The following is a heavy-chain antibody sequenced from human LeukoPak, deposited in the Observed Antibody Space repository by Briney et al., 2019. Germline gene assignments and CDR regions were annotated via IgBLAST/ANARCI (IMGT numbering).Heavy chain of an antibody. D-gene: IGHD3-3*01. CDR3: ARQGFWSGYYWSY. V-gene: IGHV4-61*02. Sequence: SETLSLTCTVSSGSISSGSYYWSWIRQPAGKGLEWIGRIYTSGSTNYNPSLKSRVTISVDTSKNQFSLKLSSVTAADTAVYYCARQGFWSGYYWSYWGQGTLVTVSS. J-gene: IGHJ4*02. CDR2: IYTSGST. CDR1: SGSISSGSYY.